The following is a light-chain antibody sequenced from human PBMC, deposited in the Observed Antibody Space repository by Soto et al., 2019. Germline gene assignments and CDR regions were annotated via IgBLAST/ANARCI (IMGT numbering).Light chain of an antibody. Sequence: EIVLTQSPGTLSLSPGERATLSCRARQSVSSSYLAWYQQKPGQAPRLLIYGASSRATGIPDRFSGSGSGTDFTLTISRLEPVDFAVYYCQQYGSSPKTFGQGTKLEIK. CDR1: QSVSSSY. V-gene: IGKV3-20*01. CDR3: QQYGSSPKT. CDR2: GAS. J-gene: IGKJ2*01.